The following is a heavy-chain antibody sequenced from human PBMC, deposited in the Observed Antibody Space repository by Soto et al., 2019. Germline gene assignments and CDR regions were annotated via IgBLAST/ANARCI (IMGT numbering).Heavy chain of an antibody. D-gene: IGHD3-10*01. CDR1: GGSISSYY. J-gene: IGHJ4*02. CDR2: IYYTGST. Sequence: LSLTCTVSGGSISSYYWSWIRQPPGKGLEWIGYIYYTGSTNYNPSLKSRVTISVDTSKNQFSLRLSSVTAADTAVYYCARGNYGSGGLFFDYWGQGTLVTVPQ. CDR3: ARGNYGSGGLFFDY. V-gene: IGHV4-59*01.